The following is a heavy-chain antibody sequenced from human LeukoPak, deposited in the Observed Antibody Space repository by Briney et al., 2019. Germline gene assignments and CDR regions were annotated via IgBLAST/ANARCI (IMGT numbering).Heavy chain of an antibody. CDR1: GFTFSNDW. J-gene: IGHJ6*03. V-gene: IGHV3-74*01. CDR3: ARTPGDYYYYYMDV. Sequence: GGSLRLSCAASGFTFSNDWMHWVRQAPGKGLVWVSRINSDGSSISYADSVKGRFTISRDNAKNSLYLQMNSLRAEDTAVYYCARTPGDYYYYYMDVWGKGTTVTVSS. CDR2: INSDGSSI. D-gene: IGHD5-24*01.